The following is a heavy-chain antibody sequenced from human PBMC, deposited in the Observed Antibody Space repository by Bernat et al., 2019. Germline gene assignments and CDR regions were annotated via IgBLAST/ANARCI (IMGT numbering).Heavy chain of an antibody. Sequence: QVQLQESGPGLVKSSETLSLTCAVSGYSISSGYYWGWIRQPPGKGLEWIGSIYHSGSTYYNPSLKSRVTISVDTSKNQFSLKLSSVTAADTAVYYCARDPPTMVRTWGQGTLVTVSS. V-gene: IGHV4-38-2*02. CDR3: ARDPPTMVRT. CDR2: IYHSGST. D-gene: IGHD4/OR15-4a*01. J-gene: IGHJ4*02. CDR1: GYSISSGYY.